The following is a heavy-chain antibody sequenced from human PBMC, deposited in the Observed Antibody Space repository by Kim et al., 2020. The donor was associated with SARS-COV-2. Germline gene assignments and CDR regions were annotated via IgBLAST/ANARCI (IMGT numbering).Heavy chain of an antibody. J-gene: IGHJ4*02. D-gene: IGHD3-10*01. CDR1: GFTFKSYS. Sequence: GGSLRLSCAASGFTFKSYSMTWVLQAPGKGLEWVSTISASGASTYYVYSVKGRFTISRDNSKNTLYLQLTSLRDDDTAFYYCATGVARFGEFGDLGQRTL. CDR3: ATGVARFGEFGD. CDR2: ISASGAST. V-gene: IGHV3-23*01.